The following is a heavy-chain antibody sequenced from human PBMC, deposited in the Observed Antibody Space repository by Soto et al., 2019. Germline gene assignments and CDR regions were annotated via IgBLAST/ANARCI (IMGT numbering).Heavy chain of an antibody. CDR3: ARDLVRGVIPHNWFDP. D-gene: IGHD3-10*01. Sequence: QVQLVQSGAEVKKPGASVKVSCKASGYTFTSYGISWVRQAPGQGLEWMGWISAYNGNTNYAQKLQGRVTMTTDTPTSTAYMELRSLRSDDTAVYYCARDLVRGVIPHNWFDPWGQGTLVTVSS. CDR2: ISAYNGNT. CDR1: GYTFTSYG. V-gene: IGHV1-18*01. J-gene: IGHJ5*02.